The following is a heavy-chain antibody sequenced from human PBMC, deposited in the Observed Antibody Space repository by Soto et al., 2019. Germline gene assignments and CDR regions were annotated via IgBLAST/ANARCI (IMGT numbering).Heavy chain of an antibody. CDR2: ISYHGINK. V-gene: IGHV3-30-3*01. D-gene: IGHD6-13*01. J-gene: IGHJ4*02. CDR1: GFTFSSYA. CDR3: ASESETIAAAEWVC. Sequence: QVQLVESGGGVLQPGSSLRLSCAAAGFTFSSYAMHWVRQAPGKGLEWVAVISYHGINKYYADSVKGRFTISRDNSKNTLYLQMNSLRAEDTAVYYCASESETIAAAEWVCWGQGTLVTVSS.